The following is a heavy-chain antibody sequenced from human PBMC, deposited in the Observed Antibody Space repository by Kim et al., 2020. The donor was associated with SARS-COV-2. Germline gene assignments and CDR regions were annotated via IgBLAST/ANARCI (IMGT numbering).Heavy chain of an antibody. CDR2: IYYSGRT. D-gene: IGHD3-22*01. Sequence: SETLSLTCTVSGGSVSSGSYYWSWIRQRPGKGLEWIGYIYYSGRTNYKPSLKSRVTISVDTSKNHFSLKLSSVTAADTAVYYCERMGGDSSGYYTDAFD. J-gene: IGHJ3*02. CDR3: ERMGGDSSGYYTDAFD. V-gene: IGHV4-61*03. CDR1: GGSVSSGSYY.